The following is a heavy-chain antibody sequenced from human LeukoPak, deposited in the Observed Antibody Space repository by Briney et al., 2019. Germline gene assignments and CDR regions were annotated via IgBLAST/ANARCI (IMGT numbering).Heavy chain of an antibody. CDR2: IYTSGST. CDR1: GGSLSSGSYY. CDR3: ARGGMGLYTD. V-gene: IGHV4-61*02. D-gene: IGHD2-15*01. Sequence: SETLSLTCTVSGGSLSSGSYYWSWLRQPAGTGLEWIGRIYTSGSTNYNPSLKSRVTISVDTSKNQFSLKLSSVTAADTAVYYCARGGMGLYTDWGQGTLVTVSS. J-gene: IGHJ4*02.